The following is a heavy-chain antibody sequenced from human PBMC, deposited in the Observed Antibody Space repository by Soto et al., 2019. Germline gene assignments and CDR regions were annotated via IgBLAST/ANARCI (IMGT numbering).Heavy chain of an antibody. J-gene: IGHJ4*02. D-gene: IGHD1-26*01. CDR1: GFTFSSYS. CDR2: ISSSSSYI. Sequence: AGGSLRLSCAASGFTFSSYSMNWVRQAPGKGLEWVSSISSSSSYIYYADSVKGRFTISRDNAKNSLYLQMNSLRAEDTAVYYCARFSQIKRYYFDYWGQGTLVTVSS. CDR3: ARFSQIKRYYFDY. V-gene: IGHV3-21*01.